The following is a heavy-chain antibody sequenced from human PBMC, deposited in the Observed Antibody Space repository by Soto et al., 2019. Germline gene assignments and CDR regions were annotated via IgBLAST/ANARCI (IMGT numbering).Heavy chain of an antibody. Sequence: EVQLVESGGGLAQPGRSLRLSCAASGFTFHDYAMHWVRQLPGKGLEWVSGIASDTSSVGYADSVKGRFTISGDNAKSSLYLQMDSLRPEDTAFYYCTKDVYRYYSNQVFNWFDSWGQGTEVTVSS. D-gene: IGHD4-4*01. V-gene: IGHV3-9*01. J-gene: IGHJ5*01. CDR3: TKDVYRYYSNQVFNWFDS. CDR2: IASDTSSV. CDR1: GFTFHDYA.